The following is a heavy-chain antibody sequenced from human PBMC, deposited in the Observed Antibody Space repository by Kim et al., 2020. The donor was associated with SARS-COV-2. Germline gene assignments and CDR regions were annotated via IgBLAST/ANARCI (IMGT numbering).Heavy chain of an antibody. CDR3: ARDQAYSYGPGSYPGV. Sequence: GGSLRLSCAASGFTFSNYWMHWVRQAPGKGLVWVSRISIDGRSTTYADSVKGRFTISRDNARNTLYLQMNSLRAEDTAVYYCARDQAYSYGPGSYPGVWGQGTLVTVSS. D-gene: IGHD3-10*01. V-gene: IGHV3-74*03. J-gene: IGHJ4*02. CDR2: ISIDGRST. CDR1: GFTFSNYW.